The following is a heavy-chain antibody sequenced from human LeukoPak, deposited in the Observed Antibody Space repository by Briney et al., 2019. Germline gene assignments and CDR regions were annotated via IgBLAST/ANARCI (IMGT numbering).Heavy chain of an antibody. CDR3: ATGSGDFDY. J-gene: IGHJ4*02. Sequence: SETLSLTCTVSGGSISTFYWNWIRQPPGKGLEWIGYIYYSGSTNYNPSLKSRVTISVDTSKNQFSLKLSSVTAADTAVYYCATGSGDFDYWGQGTLVTVSS. D-gene: IGHD3-10*01. V-gene: IGHV4-59*01. CDR2: IYYSGST. CDR1: GGSISTFY.